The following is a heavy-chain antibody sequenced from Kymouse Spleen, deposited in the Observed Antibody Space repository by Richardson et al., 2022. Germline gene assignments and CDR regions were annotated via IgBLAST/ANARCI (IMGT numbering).Heavy chain of an antibody. D-gene: IGHD1-7*01. CDR2: IKSKTDGGTT. J-gene: IGHJ3*02. V-gene: IGHV3-15*01. CDR1: GFTFSNAW. Sequence: EVQLVESGGGLVKPGGSLRLSCAASGFTFSNAWMSWVRQAPGKGLEWVGRIKSKTDGGTTDYAAPVKGRFTISRDDSKNTLYLQMNSLKTEDTAVYYCTTDTPGITGTHEAFDIWGQGTMVTVSS. CDR3: TTDTPGITGTHEAFDI.